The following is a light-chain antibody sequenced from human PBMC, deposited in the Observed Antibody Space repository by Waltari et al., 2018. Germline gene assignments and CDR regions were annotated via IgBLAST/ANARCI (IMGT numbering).Light chain of an antibody. Sequence: DIQMTQSPSSLSASVGDRATITCRASQAINNYLSWFQQKPGKAPNPLIYYASSLETGVPSRFSGSGSGTDYTITISSLQPEDVATYYCQQYNNSPYSFGQGTKVEIK. CDR2: YAS. CDR1: QAINNY. J-gene: IGKJ2*03. CDR3: QQYNNSPYS. V-gene: IGKV1-33*01.